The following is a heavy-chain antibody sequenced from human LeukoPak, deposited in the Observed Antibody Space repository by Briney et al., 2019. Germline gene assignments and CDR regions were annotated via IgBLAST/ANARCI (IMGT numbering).Heavy chain of an antibody. CDR2: INHSGST. V-gene: IGHV4-34*01. D-gene: IGHD6-19*01. CDR1: GGCFSGYY. J-gene: IGHJ5*02. Sequence: SETLSLTCAVYGGCFSGYYWSWIRQPPGKGLEWIGEINHSGSTNYNPSLKSRVTISVDTSKNQFSLKLSSVTAADTAVYYCARGLEEYSSGWYGPWGQGTLVTVSS. CDR3: ARGLEEYSSGWYGP.